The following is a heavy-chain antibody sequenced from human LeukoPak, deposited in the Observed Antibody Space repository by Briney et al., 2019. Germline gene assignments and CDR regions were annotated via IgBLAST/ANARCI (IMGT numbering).Heavy chain of an antibody. Sequence: SETLSLSCTVSDGCISSYYWSWIRQPAGKGLEWIGRIYTSGSTNYNPSLKSRVTMSVDTSKNQFSLKLSSVTAADTAVYYCARGYDSSGYFEAPYYYYGMDVWGQGTTVTVSS. CDR1: DGCISSYY. CDR3: ARGYDSSGYFEAPYYYYGMDV. J-gene: IGHJ6*02. V-gene: IGHV4-4*07. CDR2: IYTSGST. D-gene: IGHD3-22*01.